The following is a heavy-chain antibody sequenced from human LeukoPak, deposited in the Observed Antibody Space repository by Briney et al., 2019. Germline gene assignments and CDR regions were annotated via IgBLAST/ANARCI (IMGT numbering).Heavy chain of an antibody. CDR1: GFTFTTYG. Sequence: PGRSLILSCAASGFTFTTYGLHWVRQAPRKGLEWVAVISREGSNKYYAESVKGRFTISRDNSKNTLYLQMNSLRTEDTAVYYCVRPTQTPGNRYLDYWGQGTLVSVSS. V-gene: IGHV3-30-3*01. J-gene: IGHJ4*02. D-gene: IGHD3-10*01. CDR3: VRPTQTPGNRYLDY. CDR2: ISREGSNK.